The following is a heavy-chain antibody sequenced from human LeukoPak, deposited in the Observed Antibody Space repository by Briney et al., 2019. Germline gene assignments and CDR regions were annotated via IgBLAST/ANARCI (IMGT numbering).Heavy chain of an antibody. Sequence: SETLSLTCTVYGGSFSGYYWSWIRQPPGKGLEWIGEITHRGSTNYNPSLKSRVTISVDTSKNQFSLKLNSVTAADTAVYYCARYDIVATNWFDPWGQGTLVTVSS. J-gene: IGHJ5*02. CDR1: GGSFSGYY. CDR2: ITHRGST. D-gene: IGHD5-12*01. CDR3: ARYDIVATNWFDP. V-gene: IGHV4-34*01.